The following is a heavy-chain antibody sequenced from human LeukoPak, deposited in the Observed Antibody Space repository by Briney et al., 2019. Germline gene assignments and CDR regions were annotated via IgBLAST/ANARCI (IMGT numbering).Heavy chain of an antibody. J-gene: IGHJ4*02. D-gene: IGHD1-1*01. CDR1: GFTFSSYA. Sequence: GGSLRLSCAASGFTFSSYAMSWVRQAPGKGLEWISSITSNAASTFYADSVKGRFTISRDNSKNTLYLQMYNLRAEDTALYYCAKDYIRRAWNWGQGSLVTVSS. CDR3: AKDYIRRAWN. V-gene: IGHV3-23*01. CDR2: ITSNAAST.